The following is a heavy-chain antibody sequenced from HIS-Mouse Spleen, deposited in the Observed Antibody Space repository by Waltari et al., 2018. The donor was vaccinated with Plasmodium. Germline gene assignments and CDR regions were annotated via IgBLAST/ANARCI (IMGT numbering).Heavy chain of an antibody. CDR3: ARVVTIFGVVIDY. V-gene: IGHV3-48*02. Sequence: AASGFTFSSYSMNWVRQAPGKGLEWVSYISSSSSTIYYADSVKVRFTISRDNAKNSLYLQMNSLRDEDAAVYYCARVVTIFGVVIDYWGQGTLVTVSS. CDR1: GFTFSSYS. CDR2: ISSSSSTI. D-gene: IGHD3-3*01. J-gene: IGHJ4*02.